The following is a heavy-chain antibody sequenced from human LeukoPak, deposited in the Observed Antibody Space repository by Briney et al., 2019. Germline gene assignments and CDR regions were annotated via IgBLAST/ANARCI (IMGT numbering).Heavy chain of an antibody. J-gene: IGHJ3*02. V-gene: IGHV1-69*05. CDR2: VIPIFGTA. D-gene: IGHD2-2*02. CDR1: GYTFTSYG. CDR3: ARDICSSTSCYRYGAFDI. Sequence: ASVKVSCKASGYTFTSYGISWVRQAPGQGLEWMGWVIPIFGTANYAQKFQGRVTITTDESTSTAYMELSSLRSEDTAVYYCARDICSSTSCYRYGAFDIWGQGTMVTVSS.